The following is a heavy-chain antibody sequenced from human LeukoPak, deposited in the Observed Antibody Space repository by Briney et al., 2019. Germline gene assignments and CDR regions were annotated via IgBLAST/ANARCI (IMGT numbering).Heavy chain of an antibody. Sequence: PSETLSLTCTVSGYSISSGYYWGWIRQPPGKGLEWIGSMYHSGTTSYNPSLKSRVTISVDAPRNQFSLNLHSMTAADTAVYYCVKSGTLLREGFNYWGQGTLVTVSS. CDR2: MYHSGTT. CDR1: GYSISSGYY. CDR3: VKSGTLLREGFNY. J-gene: IGHJ4*02. V-gene: IGHV4-38-2*02. D-gene: IGHD1-1*01.